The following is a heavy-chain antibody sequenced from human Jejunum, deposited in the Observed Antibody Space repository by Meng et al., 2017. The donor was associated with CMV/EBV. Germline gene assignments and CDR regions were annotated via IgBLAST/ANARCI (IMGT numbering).Heavy chain of an antibody. CDR1: GASISSYY. V-gene: IGHV4-59*01. J-gene: IGHJ5*02. CDR3: AKVDGP. D-gene: IGHD2-2*03. Sequence: TLSLPCTVSGASISSYYWSWIRQPPGKGLEWIGYIYYSGSTHYNPSLKSRATISADMSKNQFSLKLRSVTAADTAVYYCAKVDGPWGQGTLVTVSS. CDR2: IYYSGST.